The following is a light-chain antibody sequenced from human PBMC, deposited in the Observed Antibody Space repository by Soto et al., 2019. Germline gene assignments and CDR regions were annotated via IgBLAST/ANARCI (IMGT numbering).Light chain of an antibody. Sequence: IVMTHSPATVSVSKGERATLSCRASQSVSSNLAWYQQKPGQAPRLLIYGASTRATGIPARFSGSGSGTEFTLTISSLQSEDFAVYYCQQYNNWPPITFGQGTKVDI. CDR1: QSVSSN. J-gene: IGKJ1*01. CDR3: QQYNNWPPIT. CDR2: GAS. V-gene: IGKV3-15*01.